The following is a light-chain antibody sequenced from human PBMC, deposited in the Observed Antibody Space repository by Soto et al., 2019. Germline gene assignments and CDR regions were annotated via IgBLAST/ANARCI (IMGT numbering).Light chain of an antibody. V-gene: IGKV1-39*01. CDR1: QSISIS. J-gene: IGKJ5*01. CDR2: GAS. Sequence: DIQRTQSPSSMSASVGDRVTITCRGSQSISISLNWYQLKPGKAPNLLMYGASYLKSGVPTRFSGSGSGTDFTLTISSLQPQDFATYYGQQTYTTPEITFGQGTRLEIK. CDR3: QQTYTTPEIT.